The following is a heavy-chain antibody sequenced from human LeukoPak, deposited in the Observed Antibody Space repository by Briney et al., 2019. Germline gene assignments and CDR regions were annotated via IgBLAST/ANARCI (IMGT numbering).Heavy chain of an antibody. J-gene: IGHJ4*02. Sequence: GGSLRLSCAASGFTFSDYSMSWIRQAPGKGLEWVSHIGSSGRTIYYADSVKGRFTISRDNAKNSLYLQVNSLRAEDTAVYYCAREVPPLIGYYDSSGYFDYWGRGTPVTVSS. CDR2: IGSSGRTI. D-gene: IGHD3-22*01. CDR3: AREVPPLIGYYDSSGYFDY. V-gene: IGHV3-11*01. CDR1: GFTFSDYS.